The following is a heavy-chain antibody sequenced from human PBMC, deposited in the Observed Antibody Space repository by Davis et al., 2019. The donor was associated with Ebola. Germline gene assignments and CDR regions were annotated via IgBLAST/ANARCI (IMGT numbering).Heavy chain of an antibody. CDR1: GGSISSSSYY. V-gene: IGHV4-39*07. Sequence: MPSETLSLTCTASGGSISSSSYYWSWIRQPPGKGLQWIGSISYSGTTYYNPSLRSRVTISVDTSKNQFSLKLSSVTAADTAVYYCARDYYDILTGYYPFNYWGQGTLVTVSS. CDR3: ARDYYDILTGYYPFNY. D-gene: IGHD3-9*01. CDR2: ISYSGTT. J-gene: IGHJ4*02.